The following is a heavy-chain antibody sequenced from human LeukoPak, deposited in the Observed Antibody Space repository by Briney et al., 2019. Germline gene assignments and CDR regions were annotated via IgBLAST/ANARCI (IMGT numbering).Heavy chain of an antibody. CDR2: IDPNTGDR. J-gene: IGHJ4*02. Sequence: ASVKVSCKASGYTFTDFWIHWARQAPGQGLEWVGRIDPNTGDRKYAQKFQWKVTMTRDTSTDTAYMELFGLTTDDTAVYYCARDAAVVGQGSEYWGQGTLVTVSS. D-gene: IGHD6-19*01. CDR3: ARDAAVVGQGSEY. CDR1: GYTFTDFW. V-gene: IGHV1-2*06.